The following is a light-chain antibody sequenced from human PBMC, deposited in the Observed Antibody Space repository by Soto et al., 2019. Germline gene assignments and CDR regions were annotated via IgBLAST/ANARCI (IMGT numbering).Light chain of an antibody. CDR2: GAS. Sequence: EIVLTQSPGTLSLSPGARATLPCRASQSVSSSYLAWYQQKPGQAPRLLIYGASSRATGIPDRFSGSGSGTDFTLTISSLEPEALAVYYCQQYGSSPYTFGQGTNLEIK. CDR1: QSVSSSY. CDR3: QQYGSSPYT. J-gene: IGKJ2*01. V-gene: IGKV3-20*01.